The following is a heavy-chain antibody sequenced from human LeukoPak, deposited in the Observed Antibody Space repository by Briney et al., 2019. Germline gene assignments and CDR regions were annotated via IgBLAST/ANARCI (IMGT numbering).Heavy chain of an antibody. Sequence: GGSLRLSCAASGFTFSSYAMSWVRQAPGKGLEWVSAISGSGGSTYYADSVKGRFTISRDNAKNSLYLQMNSLRAEDTAVYYCARVNLYYGMDVWGQGTTVTVSS. CDR1: GFTFSSYA. V-gene: IGHV3-23*01. CDR2: ISGSGGST. CDR3: ARVNLYYGMDV. J-gene: IGHJ6*02.